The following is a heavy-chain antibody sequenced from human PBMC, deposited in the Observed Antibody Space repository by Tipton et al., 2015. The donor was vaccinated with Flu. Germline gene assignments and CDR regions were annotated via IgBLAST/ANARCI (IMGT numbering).Heavy chain of an antibody. Sequence: TLSLTCTVSGASVVSYYWTWIRQPPGKGLEWIGYIYKDGISNYNPSLKSRLTMSLDTSKNQFSLKLTSLTAADTAVYFCARWQFHFDSWGQGTLVTVSS. CDR2: IYKDGIS. V-gene: IGHV4-59*02. CDR1: GASVVSYY. D-gene: IGHD6-19*01. J-gene: IGHJ4*02. CDR3: ARWQFHFDS.